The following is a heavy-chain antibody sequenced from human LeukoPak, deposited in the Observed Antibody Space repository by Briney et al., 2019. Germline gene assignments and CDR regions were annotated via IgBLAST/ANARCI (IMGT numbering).Heavy chain of an antibody. Sequence: GASVKDSCKASGYTFTSYGIGWVRQAPRQGLEWMGWISAYNGNTNYAQKLQGRVTMTTDTSTSTAYMELRSLRSDDTAVYYCARDRYCSGGSCSLDAFDIWGQGTMVTVSS. CDR2: ISAYNGNT. D-gene: IGHD2-15*01. CDR3: ARDRYCSGGSCSLDAFDI. V-gene: IGHV1-18*01. J-gene: IGHJ3*02. CDR1: GYTFTSYG.